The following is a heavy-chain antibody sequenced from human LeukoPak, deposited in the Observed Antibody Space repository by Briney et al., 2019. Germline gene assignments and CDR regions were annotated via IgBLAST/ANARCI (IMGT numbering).Heavy chain of an antibody. D-gene: IGHD1/OR15-1a*01. CDR3: ARDRVGITGTAYYFDY. V-gene: IGHV4-59*11. J-gene: IGHJ4*02. CDR2: IYYSGST. CDR1: GGSISSHY. Sequence: SETLSLTCTVSGGSISSHYWRWIRQPPGKGLEWIGYIYYSGSTNYNPSLKSRVTISVDTSKNQFSLKLSSVTAADTAVYYCARDRVGITGTAYYFDYWGQGTLVTVSS.